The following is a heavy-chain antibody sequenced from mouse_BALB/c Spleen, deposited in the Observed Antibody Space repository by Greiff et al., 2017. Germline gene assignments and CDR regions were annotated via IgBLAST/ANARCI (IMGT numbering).Heavy chain of an antibody. Sequence: QVQLQQPGAELVKPGASVKLSCKASGYTFTSYWMHWVKQRPGQGLEWIGEIDPSDSYTNYNQKFKGKATLTVDKSSSTAYMQLSSLTSEDSAVYYCAREDSSGLSWFAYWGQGTLVTVSA. CDR2: IDPSDSYT. V-gene: IGHV1-69*02. CDR3: AREDSSGLSWFAY. CDR1: GYTFTSYW. D-gene: IGHD3-2*01. J-gene: IGHJ3*01.